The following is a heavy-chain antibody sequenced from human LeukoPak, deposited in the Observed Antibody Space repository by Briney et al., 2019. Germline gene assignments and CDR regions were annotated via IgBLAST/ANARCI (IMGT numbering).Heavy chain of an antibody. V-gene: IGHV4-59*01. J-gene: IGHJ4*02. CDR2: IFYSGST. CDR1: GVSITSYY. Sequence: PSETLSLTCTVSGVSITSYYWSWIRQPPGKGLEWIGYIFYSGSTKYNPSLKSRVTISVDTSKNQFSLKLSSVTAADTAVYYCASSPYSSGWNNQWGQGTLVTVSS. D-gene: IGHD6-19*01. CDR3: ASSPYSSGWNNQ.